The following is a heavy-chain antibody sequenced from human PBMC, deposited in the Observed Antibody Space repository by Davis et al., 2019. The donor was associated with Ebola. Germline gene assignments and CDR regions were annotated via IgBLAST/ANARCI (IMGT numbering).Heavy chain of an antibody. D-gene: IGHD5-24*01. V-gene: IGHV4-59*11. CDR2: VYHTGTT. Sequence: PSETLSLTCTVSHTSITSHYWTWIRQPPGKGLEWIGNVYHTGTTSYNPSLRGRVAMSLDTPKNQFSLKVYSVTAADTAVYYCAGARDGYPLGFWGQGTLVTVSS. J-gene: IGHJ4*02. CDR3: AGARDGYPLGF. CDR1: HTSITSHY.